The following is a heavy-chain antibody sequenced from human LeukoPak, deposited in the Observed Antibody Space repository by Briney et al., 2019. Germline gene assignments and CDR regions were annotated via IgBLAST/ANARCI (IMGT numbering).Heavy chain of an antibody. Sequence: GGSLRLSCTVSGFTVSSNSMSWVRQAPGKGLEWVSFIYSGTIHYSDSVKGRFTISRDNSKNTLYLQMNSLRAEDRAVYYCAKDGHGQLISDYWGQGTLVTVSS. J-gene: IGHJ4*02. CDR2: IYSGTI. V-gene: IGHV3-53*01. CDR3: AKDGHGQLISDY. D-gene: IGHD3-16*01. CDR1: GFTVSSNS.